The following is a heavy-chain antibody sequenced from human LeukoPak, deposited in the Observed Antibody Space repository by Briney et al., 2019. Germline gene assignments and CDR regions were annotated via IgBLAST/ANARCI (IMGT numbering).Heavy chain of an antibody. J-gene: IGHJ6*03. CDR2: IYPGDSDT. Sequence: GYSFTSYXXXXXRQXXXXXXXXXGIIYPGDSDTRYSPSFQGQVTISADKSISTAYLQWSGLKASDTAMYYCARQGSSPLWYMDVWGKGTTVTVSS. V-gene: IGHV5-51*01. CDR1: GYSFTSYX. D-gene: IGHD6-13*01. CDR3: ARQGSSPLWYMDV.